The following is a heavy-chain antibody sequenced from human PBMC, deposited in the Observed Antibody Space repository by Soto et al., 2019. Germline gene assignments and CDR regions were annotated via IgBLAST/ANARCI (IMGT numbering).Heavy chain of an antibody. J-gene: IGHJ1*01. D-gene: IGHD4-17*01. CDR2: IAYDGSKK. Sequence: GGSLRLSCAVSGFTFSTYAMHWVRQAPGKGLEWVAVIAYDGSKKFYVDSVKGRFTISRDNSKNTVDLQMDSLRSDDTAVYYCASPHSAYGDYVGEFFQHWGQGTLVTVSS. CDR3: ASPHSAYGDYVGEFFQH. CDR1: GFTFSTYA. V-gene: IGHV3-30*03.